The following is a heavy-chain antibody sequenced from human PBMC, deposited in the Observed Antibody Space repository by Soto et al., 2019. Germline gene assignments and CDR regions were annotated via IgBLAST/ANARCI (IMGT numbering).Heavy chain of an antibody. J-gene: IGHJ6*02. V-gene: IGHV4-34*01. Sequence: SERLALTCPVSGGSCSGYYSSWIRPPPGKGLEWIGEINHSGSTNYNPSLKSRVTISVDTSKNQFSLKLSSVTAADTAVYYCAREQQLGIKYYYYGMDVWGQGTTVS. CDR1: GGSCSGYY. CDR2: INHSGST. CDR3: AREQQLGIKYYYYGMDV. D-gene: IGHD6-13*01.